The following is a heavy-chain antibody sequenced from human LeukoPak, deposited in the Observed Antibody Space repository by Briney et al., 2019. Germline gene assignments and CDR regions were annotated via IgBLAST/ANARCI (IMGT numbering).Heavy chain of an antibody. D-gene: IGHD1-1*01. Sequence: ASVEVSCKASGYTFTSYDINWVRQATGQGLEWMGWISAYNGNTNYAQKFQGRVTMTRDTSISTAYMELSRLRSDDTAVYYCARTGTGVDYWGQGTLVTVSS. CDR2: ISAYNGNT. CDR3: ARTGTGVDY. J-gene: IGHJ4*02. V-gene: IGHV1-8*01. CDR1: GYTFTSYD.